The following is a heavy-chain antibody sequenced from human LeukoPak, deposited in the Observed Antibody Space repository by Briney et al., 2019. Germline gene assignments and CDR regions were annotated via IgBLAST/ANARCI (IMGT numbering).Heavy chain of an antibody. D-gene: IGHD2-2*01. CDR1: GGSISSYY. CDR2: IYTSGST. V-gene: IGHV4-4*07. CDR3: ARILSSTSSKYYYYYMDV. J-gene: IGHJ6*03. Sequence: SETLSLTCTVSGGSISSYYWSWIRQPAGKGLEWIGRIYTSGSTNYNPSLKSRVTMSVDTSKNQFSLKLSSVTAADTAVYYCARILSSTSSKYYYYYMDVWGKGTTVTVSS.